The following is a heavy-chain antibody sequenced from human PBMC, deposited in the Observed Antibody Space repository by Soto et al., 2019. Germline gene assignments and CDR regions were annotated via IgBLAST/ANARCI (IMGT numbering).Heavy chain of an antibody. Sequence: QVQLVESGGGLVKPGGSLRLSCAASGFTFSDYYMSWIRQAPGKGLEWVSYISSSSNINYADSVKGRFTISRDNAKNSLYLQMSSLRAEDTAVYYCARETRGVDDAFDIWGQGTMVTVSS. CDR3: ARETRGVDDAFDI. J-gene: IGHJ3*02. CDR2: ISSSSNI. D-gene: IGHD3-10*01. CDR1: GFTFSDYY. V-gene: IGHV3-11*05.